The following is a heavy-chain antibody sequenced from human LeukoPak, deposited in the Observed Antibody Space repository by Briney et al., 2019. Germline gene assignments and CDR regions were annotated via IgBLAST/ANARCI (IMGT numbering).Heavy chain of an antibody. J-gene: IGHJ4*02. Sequence: SETLSLTCAVYGVSFSGYYWSWIRQPPGKGLEWIGEINHSGSTNYNPSPKSRVTISVDTSKNQFSLKLSSVTAADTAVYYCARDGYSYGLSRAYYFDYWGQGTLVTVSS. V-gene: IGHV4-34*01. CDR2: INHSGST. D-gene: IGHD5-18*01. CDR1: GVSFSGYY. CDR3: ARDGYSYGLSRAYYFDY.